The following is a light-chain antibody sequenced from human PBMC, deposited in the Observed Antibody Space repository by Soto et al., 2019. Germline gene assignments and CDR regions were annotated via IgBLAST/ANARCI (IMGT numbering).Light chain of an antibody. J-gene: IGKJ1*01. V-gene: IGKV1-5*01. CDR2: DAS. Sequence: DIPMTQSPSTLSASVGDRVTITCRASQSINTWLAWYQQKPGKAPKLLIYDASSLESGVPSRFSGSGSGTEFTLTISSLQPDDFASYYCQQYNSYSTFGQGTKVEIK. CDR1: QSINTW. CDR3: QQYNSYST.